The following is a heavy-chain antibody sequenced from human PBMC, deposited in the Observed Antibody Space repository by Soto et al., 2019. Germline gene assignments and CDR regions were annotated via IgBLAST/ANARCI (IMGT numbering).Heavy chain of an antibody. J-gene: IGHJ6*02. CDR3: AKIVMAAAGRRKYGMDV. Sequence: GGSLRLSCAASGFTFSSYAMSWVRQAPGKGLEWVSAISGSGGSTYYADSVKGRFTISRDNSKNTLYLQMNSLRAEDTAVYYCAKIVMAAAGRRKYGMDVWGQGTTVTVSS. V-gene: IGHV3-23*01. CDR1: GFTFSSYA. CDR2: ISGSGGST. D-gene: IGHD6-13*01.